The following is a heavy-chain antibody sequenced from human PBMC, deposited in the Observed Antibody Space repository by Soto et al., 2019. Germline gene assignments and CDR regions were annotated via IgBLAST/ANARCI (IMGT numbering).Heavy chain of an antibody. V-gene: IGHV4-59*08. CDR1: VASITGIS. CDR3: ARQGFGALPGLVDV. Sequence: QVPLQESGPGLVKPSETLSLSCTVSVASITGISWIGTRQTPGKGLEGMGNVPDSWGPNYNPSLKSRVAISLDTSKSQFSLKLTSVTATDTSVYYCARQGFGALPGLVDVWGQGTTVTVSS. J-gene: IGHJ6*02. D-gene: IGHD3-10*01. CDR2: VPDSWGP.